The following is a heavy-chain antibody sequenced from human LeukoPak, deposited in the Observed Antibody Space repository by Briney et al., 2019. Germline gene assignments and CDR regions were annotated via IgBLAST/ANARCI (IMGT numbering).Heavy chain of an antibody. Sequence: GGSLRLSCAASGFTFSSYSMNWVRQAPGKGLEWVSYISSSSSTIYYADSVKGRFTISRDNSKNTLYLQMNSLRAEDTAVYYCAKASSGYYHFDYWGQGTLVTVSS. V-gene: IGHV3-48*01. CDR2: ISSSSSTI. J-gene: IGHJ4*02. D-gene: IGHD3-22*01. CDR3: AKASSGYYHFDY. CDR1: GFTFSSYS.